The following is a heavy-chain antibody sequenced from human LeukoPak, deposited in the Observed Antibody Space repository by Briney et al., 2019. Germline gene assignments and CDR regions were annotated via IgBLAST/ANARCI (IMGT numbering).Heavy chain of an antibody. V-gene: IGHV3-30*07. Sequence: GGSLRLSCAASGFTFSSYAMHWVRQAPGKELEWVAVISYDGSNKYYADSVKGRFTISRDNSKNTLYLQMNSLRAEDTAVYYCAKDLTAAYVRGYFDYWGQGTLVTVSS. CDR1: GFTFSSYA. J-gene: IGHJ4*02. D-gene: IGHD3-10*02. CDR3: AKDLTAAYVRGYFDY. CDR2: ISYDGSNK.